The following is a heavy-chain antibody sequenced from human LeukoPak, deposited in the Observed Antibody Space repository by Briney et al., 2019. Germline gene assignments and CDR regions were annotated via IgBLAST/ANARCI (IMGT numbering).Heavy chain of an antibody. Sequence: PSQTLSLTCTVSGGSISSGDYYWGWIRQPPGKGLEWIGSIYHSGSTYYNPSLKSRVTISVDTSKNQFSLKLSSVTAADTAVYYCARDATKWEPDYWGQGTLVTVSS. V-gene: IGHV4-39*07. CDR2: IYHSGST. D-gene: IGHD1-26*01. CDR1: GGSISSGDYY. J-gene: IGHJ4*02. CDR3: ARDATKWEPDY.